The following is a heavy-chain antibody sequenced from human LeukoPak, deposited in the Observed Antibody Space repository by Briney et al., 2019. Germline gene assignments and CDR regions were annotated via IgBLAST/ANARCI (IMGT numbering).Heavy chain of an antibody. Sequence: GGSLRLSCAASGFTFSTYSTIWVRQAPGKGLEWVSYITSSSSTIYYADSVRGRFTISRDNAKNSLYLQMNSLRDEDTAAYYCARVDWMIGAFDIWGQGTMVTVSS. J-gene: IGHJ3*02. V-gene: IGHV3-48*02. CDR3: ARVDWMIGAFDI. CDR1: GFTFSTYS. D-gene: IGHD3-22*01. CDR2: ITSSSSTI.